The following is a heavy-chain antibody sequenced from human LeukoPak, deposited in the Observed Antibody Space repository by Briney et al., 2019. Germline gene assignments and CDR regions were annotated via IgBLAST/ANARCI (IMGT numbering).Heavy chain of an antibody. CDR3: ARAGSGGYYYYYMDV. V-gene: IGHV1-18*01. D-gene: IGHD3-10*01. J-gene: IGHJ6*03. Sequence: ASVKVSCKASGYTFTSYGISWVRQAPGQGLEWMGWISAYNGNTNYAQKLQCRVTMTTDTSTSTAYMELRSLRSDDPAVYYCARAGSGGYYYYYMDVWGKGTTVTISS. CDR1: GYTFTSYG. CDR2: ISAYNGNT.